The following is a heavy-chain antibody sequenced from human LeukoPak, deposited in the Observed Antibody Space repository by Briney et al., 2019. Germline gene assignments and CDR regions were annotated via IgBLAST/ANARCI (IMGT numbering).Heavy chain of an antibody. V-gene: IGHV4-39*07. J-gene: IGHJ5*02. CDR1: GGSISGSSYY. CDR3: ARDAVSSSSAWFDP. CDR2: IYYSGST. D-gene: IGHD6-6*01. Sequence: PSETLSLTCTVSGGSISGSSYYWGWIRQPPGKGLEWIGSIYYSGSTYYNPSLKSRVTISVDTSKNQFSLKLSSVTAADPAVYYCARDAVSSSSAWFDPWGQGTLVTVSS.